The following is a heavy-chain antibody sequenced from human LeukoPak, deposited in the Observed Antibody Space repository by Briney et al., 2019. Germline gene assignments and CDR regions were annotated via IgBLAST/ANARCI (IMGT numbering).Heavy chain of an antibody. CDR1: GGSISSYY. Sequence: SETLSLTCTVSGGSISSYYWSWIRQPPGKGLEWIGYIYYSGSTNYNPSLKSRVTISVDTSKNQFSLKLSSVTAADTAVYYCARGEYSSSPYWYFDLWGHGTLVTVSS. CDR2: IYYSGST. CDR3: ARGEYSSSPYWYFDL. V-gene: IGHV4-59*01. J-gene: IGHJ2*01. D-gene: IGHD6-6*01.